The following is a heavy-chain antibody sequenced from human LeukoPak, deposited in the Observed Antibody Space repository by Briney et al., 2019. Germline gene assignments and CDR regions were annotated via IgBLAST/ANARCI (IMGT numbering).Heavy chain of an antibody. J-gene: IGHJ5*02. CDR2: ISTDGSST. V-gene: IGHV3-74*01. D-gene: IGHD6-13*01. CDR3: AKGPGGSSWYDCWFDP. CDR1: GFTFSIFW. Sequence: GGSLRLSCAASGFTFSIFWMHWVRQAPGKGLVWVSRISTDGSSTSYADSVKDRLTISRDNAKNTLYLQMNSLRAEDTAVYYCAKGPGGSSWYDCWFDPWGQGTLVTVSS.